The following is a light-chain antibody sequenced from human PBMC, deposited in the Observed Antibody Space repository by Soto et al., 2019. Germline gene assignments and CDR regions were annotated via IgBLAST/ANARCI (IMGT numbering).Light chain of an antibody. Sequence: EIVLTQSPGTLSLSPGERATLSCRASQSVSNNYLAWYQQKPGQAPRLLIYGASNRATGIPARFSGSGSGTDFALTISILEPEDFAVYYCQQYGRAGTFGQGTQVEIK. J-gene: IGKJ1*01. CDR2: GAS. CDR1: QSVSNNY. V-gene: IGKV3-20*01. CDR3: QQYGRAGT.